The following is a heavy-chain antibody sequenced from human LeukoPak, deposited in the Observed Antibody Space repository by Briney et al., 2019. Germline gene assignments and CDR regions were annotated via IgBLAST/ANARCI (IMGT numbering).Heavy chain of an antibody. CDR1: GFNVGSNH. CDR2: LYSGGTT. V-gene: IGHV3-53*01. Sequence: GVSLRLSCTASGFNVGSNHMNWVRQAPGKGLEWVSILYSGGTTLYADSVKGRFTISRDNSKNTLYLQMNSLRAEDTAVYYCAKVPLSFGNFDYWGQGTLVTVSS. J-gene: IGHJ4*02. D-gene: IGHD3-16*01. CDR3: AKVPLSFGNFDY.